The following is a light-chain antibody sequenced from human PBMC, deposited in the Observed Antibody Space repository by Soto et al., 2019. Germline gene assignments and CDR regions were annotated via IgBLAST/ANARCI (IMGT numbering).Light chain of an antibody. CDR2: RAS. Sequence: AIQMTQSPSSLSASMGDRVTITCRASQAIRSDLAWFQHKPGKAPKLLIYRASNLQHGVPSRFSGSASDTEFTLTISSLQPEDFATYYCLQDYNYPYTFGQGTKLEIK. V-gene: IGKV1-6*01. CDR1: QAIRSD. CDR3: LQDYNYPYT. J-gene: IGKJ2*01.